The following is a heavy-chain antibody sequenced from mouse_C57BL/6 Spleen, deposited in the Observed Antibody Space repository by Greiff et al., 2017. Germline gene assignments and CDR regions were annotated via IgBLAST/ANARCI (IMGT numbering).Heavy chain of an antibody. CDR3: ARGGELRPWFAY. D-gene: IGHD4-1*01. CDR2: ISNGGGST. J-gene: IGHJ3*01. V-gene: IGHV5-12*01. Sequence: EVKLMESGGGLVQPGGSLKLSCAASGFTFSDYYMYWVRQTPEKRLEWVAYISNGGGSTYYPDTVKGRFTISRDNAKNTLYLQMSRLKTENTAMDYCARGGELRPWFAYWGQGTLGTVSA. CDR1: GFTFSDYY.